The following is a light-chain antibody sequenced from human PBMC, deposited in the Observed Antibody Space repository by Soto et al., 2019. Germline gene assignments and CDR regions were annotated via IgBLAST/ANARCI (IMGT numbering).Light chain of an antibody. CDR2: AAS. V-gene: IGKV1-39*01. CDR3: QQSYSTPKT. Sequence: DIQMTQSPSSLSASVGDRVTITCRASQSISSYLNWYQQKPGKAPKLLISAASSLQSGVPSRFSGSGSGTDFTLTFSSLQPEDFATYYCQQSYSTPKTFGQGTKVEIK. CDR1: QSISSY. J-gene: IGKJ1*01.